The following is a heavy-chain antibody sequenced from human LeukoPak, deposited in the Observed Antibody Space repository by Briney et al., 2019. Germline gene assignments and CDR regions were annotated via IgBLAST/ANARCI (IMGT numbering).Heavy chain of an antibody. J-gene: IGHJ4*02. D-gene: IGHD3-10*01. CDR2: IYYSGST. CDR1: GGAFRDHQ. Sequence: SETLSLTCAVYGGAFRDHQWSWIRQPPEKGLEWIGYIYYSGSTYYNPSLKSRVTISVDTSKNQFSLKLSSVTAADTAVYYCAREVSVRGVTQFDYWGQGTLVTVSS. CDR3: AREVSVRGVTQFDY. V-gene: IGHV4-30-4*08.